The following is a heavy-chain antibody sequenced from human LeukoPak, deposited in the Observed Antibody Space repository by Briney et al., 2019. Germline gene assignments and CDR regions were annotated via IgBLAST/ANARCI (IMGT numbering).Heavy chain of an antibody. V-gene: IGHV1-69*05. CDR2: IIPIFGTA. CDR1: GGTFSSYA. D-gene: IGHD4-11*01. CDR3: ARGGDYSNLKYYYYYMDV. Sequence: ASVKVSCKDSGGTFSSYAISWVRQAPGQGLEWMGGIIPIFGTANYAQKFQGRVTITTDESTSTAYMELCSLRSEDTAVYYCARGGDYSNLKYYYYYMDVWGKGTTVTVFS. J-gene: IGHJ6*03.